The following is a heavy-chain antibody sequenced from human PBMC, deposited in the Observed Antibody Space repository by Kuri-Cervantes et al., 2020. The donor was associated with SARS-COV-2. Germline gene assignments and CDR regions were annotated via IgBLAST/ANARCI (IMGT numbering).Heavy chain of an antibody. J-gene: IGHJ4*02. Sequence: ETLSLTCAASGFTFSSYWMSWVRQAPGKGLEWVANIKQDGSEKYYVDSVKGRFTISRDNAKNSLYLQMNSLRAEGTAVYYCARDRRPHMYDILTGYFRPFDYWGQGTLVTVSS. CDR2: IKQDGSEK. CDR3: ARDRRPHMYDILTGYFRPFDY. V-gene: IGHV3-7*05. D-gene: IGHD3-9*01. CDR1: GFTFSSYW.